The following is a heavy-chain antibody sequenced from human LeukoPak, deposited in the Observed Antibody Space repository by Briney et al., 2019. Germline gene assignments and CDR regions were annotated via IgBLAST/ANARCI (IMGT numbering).Heavy chain of an antibody. V-gene: IGHV4-59*07. CDR2: IYYTGII. Sequence: SDTLSLTCNVSGDSITSHYWNWIRQPPGKGLEWIGYIYYTGIIKYNPSLTSRVSMSVDTSKNQFFLKMKSVTAADTADYHCARSVDYFDNTGPHMMFDYWGQGSLVTVSS. J-gene: IGHJ4*02. CDR1: GDSITSHY. CDR3: ARSVDYFDNTGPHMMFDY. D-gene: IGHD3-22*01.